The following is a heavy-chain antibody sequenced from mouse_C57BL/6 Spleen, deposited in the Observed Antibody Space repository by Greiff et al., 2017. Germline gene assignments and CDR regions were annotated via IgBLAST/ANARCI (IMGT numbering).Heavy chain of an antibody. CDR2: IDPSDSET. CDR3: AREGRVYYFDY. Sequence: QVQLQQPGAELVRPGSSVKLSCKASGYTFTSYWMHWVKQRPIQGLEWIGNIDPSDSETHYNQKFKDKATLTVDKSSSTAYMQLSSLTSEDSAVYYCAREGRVYYFDYWGQGTTLTVSS. J-gene: IGHJ2*01. CDR1: GYTFTSYW. V-gene: IGHV1-52*01.